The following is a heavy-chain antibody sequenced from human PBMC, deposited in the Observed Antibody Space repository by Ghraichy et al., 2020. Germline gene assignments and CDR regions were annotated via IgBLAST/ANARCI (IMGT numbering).Heavy chain of an antibody. Sequence: GESLNISCKGSGYSFTSYWIGWVRQMPGKGLEWMGIIYPGDSDTRYSPSFQGQVTISADKSISTAYLQWSSLKASDTAMYYCARHTPGGWLQSRLMDVWGQGTTVTVSS. D-gene: IGHD5-24*01. CDR3: ARHTPGGWLQSRLMDV. V-gene: IGHV5-51*01. J-gene: IGHJ6*02. CDR2: IYPGDSDT. CDR1: GYSFTSYW.